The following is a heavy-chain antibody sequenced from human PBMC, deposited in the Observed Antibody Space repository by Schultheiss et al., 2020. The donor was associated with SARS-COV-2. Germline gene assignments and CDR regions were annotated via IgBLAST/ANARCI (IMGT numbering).Heavy chain of an antibody. CDR3: ARDLLGYGDPLNWFDP. CDR2: ISSSSSYI. CDR1: GFTFDDYA. Sequence: GGSLRLSCAASGFTFDDYAMHWVRQAPGKGLEWVSSISSSSSYIYYADSVKGRFTISRDNAKNSLYLQMNSLRAEDTAVYYCARDLLGYGDPLNWFDPWGQGTLVTVSS. D-gene: IGHD4-17*01. V-gene: IGHV3-21*01. J-gene: IGHJ5*02.